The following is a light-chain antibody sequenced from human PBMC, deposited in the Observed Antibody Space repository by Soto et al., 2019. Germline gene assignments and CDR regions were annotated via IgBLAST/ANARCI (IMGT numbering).Light chain of an antibody. V-gene: IGKV3-11*01. Sequence: EIVLTQSPATLSLSPGERATLSCRASQSLSSRLGGNYLSWYQQKPGQAPRLLISDASSRATGIPARFNGSGSGTDFTLTISSLEPEDFGVYYCQQRTSSFGGGTKVEI. J-gene: IGKJ4*01. CDR3: QQRTSS. CDR1: QSLSSRLGGNY. CDR2: DAS.